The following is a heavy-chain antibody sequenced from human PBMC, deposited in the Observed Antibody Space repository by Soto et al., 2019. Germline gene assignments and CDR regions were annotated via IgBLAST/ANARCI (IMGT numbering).Heavy chain of an antibody. CDR3: ARVERGTATTVVDAFDI. CDR1: GGFVSSGSYY. Sequence: QVQLQQWGAGLLKPSETLSLTCAVYGGFVSSGSYYWSWIRQPPGKVLEWIGEMSHSGGTHFNPSRNSGATLSVDTSMNQFSLKMSSVTAADSALYYCARVERGTATTVVDAFDIWGPGTMVTVSS. J-gene: IGHJ3*02. CDR2: MSHSGGT. D-gene: IGHD1-1*01. V-gene: IGHV4-34*01.